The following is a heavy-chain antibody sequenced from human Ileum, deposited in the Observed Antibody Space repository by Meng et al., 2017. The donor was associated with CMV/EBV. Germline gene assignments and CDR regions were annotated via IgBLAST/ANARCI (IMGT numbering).Heavy chain of an antibody. V-gene: IGHV1-2*02. Sequence: QVQLGQSGTEVKKPGASVKVSCKASGYTFTDYYMHWVRQAPGQGLEWMGWIKPHSGDTKYEKKFQGRVTMTSDTSISTVYMELTRLTPDDTAIYYCAREIIMAARAFGYWGQGTLVTVSS. J-gene: IGHJ4*02. D-gene: IGHD5-12*01. CDR3: AREIIMAARAFGY. CDR1: GYTFTDYY. CDR2: IKPHSGDT.